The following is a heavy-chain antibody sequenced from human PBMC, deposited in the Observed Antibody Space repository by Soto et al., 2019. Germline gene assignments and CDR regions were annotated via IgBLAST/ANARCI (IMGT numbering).Heavy chain of an antibody. CDR3: ARGGIFGDYYYYYYMDV. D-gene: IGHD3-3*01. Sequence: SETLSLTCTVSGGSISSYYWSWIRQPPGKGLEWIGYIYYSGSTNYNPSLKSRVTISVDTSKNQFSLKLSSVTAADTAVYYCARGGIFGDYYYYYYMDVWGKGTTVTVSS. J-gene: IGHJ6*03. CDR1: GGSISSYY. CDR2: IYYSGST. V-gene: IGHV4-59*01.